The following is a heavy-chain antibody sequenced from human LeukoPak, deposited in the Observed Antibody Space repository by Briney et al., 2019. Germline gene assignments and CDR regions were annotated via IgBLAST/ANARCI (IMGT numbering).Heavy chain of an antibody. V-gene: IGHV4-59*01. D-gene: IGHD3-10*01. Sequence: SETLSLTCTVSGGSISSYYWSWIRQPPGKGLEWIGYIYYSGSTNYNPSLKSRVTISVDTSKNQFSLKLSSVTAADTAVYYCARSRYGSAPRNWGQGTLVTVSS. J-gene: IGHJ4*02. CDR1: GGSISSYY. CDR2: IYYSGST. CDR3: ARSRYGSAPRN.